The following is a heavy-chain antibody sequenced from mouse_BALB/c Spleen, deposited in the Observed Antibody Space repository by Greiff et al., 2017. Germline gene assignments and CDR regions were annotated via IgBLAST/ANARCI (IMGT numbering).Heavy chain of an antibody. D-gene: IGHD1-1*01. J-gene: IGHJ2*01. V-gene: IGHV1-69*02. CDR3: TRRYYGSSPYYFDY. Sequence: QVQLQQPGAELVRPGASVKLSCKASGYTFTSYWINWVKQRPGQGLEWIGNIYPSDSYTNYNQKFKDKATLTVDKSSSTAYMQLSSPTSEDSAVYYCTRRYYGSSPYYFDYWGQGTTLTVSS. CDR2: IYPSDSYT. CDR1: GYTFTSYW.